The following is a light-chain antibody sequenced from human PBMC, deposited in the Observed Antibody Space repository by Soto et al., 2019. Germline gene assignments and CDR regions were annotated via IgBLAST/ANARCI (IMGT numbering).Light chain of an antibody. CDR2: DVN. V-gene: IGLV2-14*03. CDR3: CSYSSGSTI. CDR1: SSDVGGHNG. Sequence: QSVLTQPASVSGSPGQSITFSCTGTSSDVGGHNGVSWYQQYPGKAPKLMSYDVNNRPSGFSTRFYCATTVNTASLTISGLQSYDEADYYCCSYSSGSTIFGGGTKLTVL. J-gene: IGLJ2*01.